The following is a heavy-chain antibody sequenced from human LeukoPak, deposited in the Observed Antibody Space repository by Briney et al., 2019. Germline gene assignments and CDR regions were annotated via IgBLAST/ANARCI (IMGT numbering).Heavy chain of an antibody. CDR3: ARDGWVAAAGTGWFDP. D-gene: IGHD6-13*01. Sequence: SETLSLTCAVYGGSFSAYYWSWIRQPPGKGLEWIGEINHSGSTNYNPPLKSRVTMSVDTSQNQFSLKLSSVTAADTAVYYCARDGWVAAAGTGWFDPWGQGTLVTVSS. V-gene: IGHV4-34*01. CDR1: GGSFSAYY. J-gene: IGHJ5*02. CDR2: INHSGST.